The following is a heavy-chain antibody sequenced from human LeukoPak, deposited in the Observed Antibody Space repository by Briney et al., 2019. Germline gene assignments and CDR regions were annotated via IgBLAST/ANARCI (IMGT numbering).Heavy chain of an antibody. V-gene: IGHV1-2*02. J-gene: IGHJ4*02. CDR3: ARERYYSSGNYNNRIDY. CDR2: INPNSGGT. Sequence: GASVKVSCKASGYTFTGYYMHWVRQAPGQGLEWMGWINPNSGGTNYAQKFQGRVTMTRDTSISTAYMELGRLRSDDTALYYCARERYYSSGNYNNRIDYWGQGTLVTVSS. D-gene: IGHD3-10*01. CDR1: GYTFTGYY.